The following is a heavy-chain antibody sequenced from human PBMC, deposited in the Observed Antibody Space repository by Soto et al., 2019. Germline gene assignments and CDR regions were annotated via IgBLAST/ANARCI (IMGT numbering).Heavy chain of an antibody. J-gene: IGHJ6*02. Sequence: NPSETLSLTCTVSGGSISSGGYYWSWIRQHPGKGLEWIGYIYYSGSTYYNPSLKSRVTISVDTSKNQFSLKLSSVTAADTAVYYCAREPTAYYYGMDVWGQGTTVTVSS. CDR3: AREPTAYYYGMDV. V-gene: IGHV4-31*03. CDR1: GGSISSGGYY. CDR2: IYYSGST.